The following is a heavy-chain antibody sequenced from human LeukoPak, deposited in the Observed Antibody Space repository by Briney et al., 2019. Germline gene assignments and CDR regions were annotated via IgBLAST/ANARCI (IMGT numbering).Heavy chain of an antibody. CDR1: GGSISSYY. CDR2: IHYSGST. J-gene: IGHJ5*02. V-gene: IGHV4-59*01. Sequence: SETLSLTCTVSGGSISSYYWSWIRQPPGKGLEWIGYIHYSGSTNYNPSLKSRVPISVDTSKNQFSLKLSPVTAADTAVYYCARGEGITIFGVVSGEFDPWGQGTLVTVSS. D-gene: IGHD3-3*01. CDR3: ARGEGITIFGVVSGEFDP.